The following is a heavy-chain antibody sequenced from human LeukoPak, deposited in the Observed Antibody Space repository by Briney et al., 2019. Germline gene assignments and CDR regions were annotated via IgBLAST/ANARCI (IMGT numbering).Heavy chain of an antibody. J-gene: IGHJ4*02. V-gene: IGHV1-8*01. D-gene: IGHD3-22*01. Sequence: GASVKVSCKASGYTFTSYDINWVRQATGQGLEWMGWMNPNSGNTGYAQKFQGRVTMTRNTSISTAYMELSSLRSEDTAVYYCARGRKGRFITMIVFFDYWGQGTLVTVSS. CDR2: MNPNSGNT. CDR3: ARGRKGRFITMIVFFDY. CDR1: GYTFTSYD.